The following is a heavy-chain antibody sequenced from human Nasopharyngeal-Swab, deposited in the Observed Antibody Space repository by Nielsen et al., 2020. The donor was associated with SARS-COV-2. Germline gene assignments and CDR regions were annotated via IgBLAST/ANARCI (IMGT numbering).Heavy chain of an antibody. V-gene: IGHV3-7*03. CDR3: AGNHDNTF. CDR2: IKPDGSEK. D-gene: IGHD3-22*01. CDR1: GFTFSDHW. J-gene: IGHJ4*02. Sequence: GASLKISCVVSGFTFSDHWMNWVRQDPGKGLEWVANIKPDGSEKYYVDSVKGRFTISRDNARNSLFLQMDSLRVEDTAIYYCAGNHDNTFWGQGNLVAVS.